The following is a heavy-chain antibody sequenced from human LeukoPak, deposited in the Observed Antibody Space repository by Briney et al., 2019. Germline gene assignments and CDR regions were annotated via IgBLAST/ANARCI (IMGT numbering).Heavy chain of an antibody. Sequence: PSETLSLTCTVSGGSISSHYWSWIRQPPGKGLEWIGYIYYSGSTNYNPSLKSRVTISVDTSKNQFSLKLSSVTAADTAVYYCARDKGSNWYWGFFDYWGQGTLVTVSS. CDR3: ARDKGSNWYWGFFDY. V-gene: IGHV4-59*11. D-gene: IGHD6-13*01. CDR2: IYYSGST. CDR1: GGSISSHY. J-gene: IGHJ4*02.